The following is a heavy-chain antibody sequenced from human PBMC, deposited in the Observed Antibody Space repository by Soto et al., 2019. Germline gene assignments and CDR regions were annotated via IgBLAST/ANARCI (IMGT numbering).Heavy chain of an antibody. CDR3: ARDTGYTFGSLNY. V-gene: IGHV1-3*01. J-gene: IGHJ4*02. Sequence: HVERVQSGADVKKPGASVTISCKASGYTFTDYALHWVRQAPGQRLEWMGWMNAGVGNTLYSQKFQGRITITRDTSASTAYMELNSLKSEDTAIYYCARDTGYTFGSLNYWGPGTLVTVSS. CDR1: GYTFTDYA. D-gene: IGHD5-18*01. CDR2: MNAGVGNT.